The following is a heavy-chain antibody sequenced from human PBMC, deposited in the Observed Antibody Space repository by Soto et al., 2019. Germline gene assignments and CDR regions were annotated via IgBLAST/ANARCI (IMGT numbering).Heavy chain of an antibody. D-gene: IGHD3-3*01. CDR1: GFTFDDYG. CDR3: ARHRTYYDFWSGYYTGDAFDI. Sequence: EVQLVESGGGVVRPGGSLRLSCAASGFTFDDYGMSWVRQAPGKGLEWVSGINWNGGSTGYADSVKGRFTISRDNAKNSLYLQMNSLRAEDTALYHCARHRTYYDFWSGYYTGDAFDIWGQGTMVTVSS. CDR2: INWNGGST. V-gene: IGHV3-20*01. J-gene: IGHJ3*02.